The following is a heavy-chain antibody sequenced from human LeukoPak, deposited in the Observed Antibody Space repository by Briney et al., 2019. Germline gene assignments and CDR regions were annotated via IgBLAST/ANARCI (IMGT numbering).Heavy chain of an antibody. D-gene: IGHD6-13*01. CDR3: AKDPSFSIAAAGTDY. CDR2: ISGSGGST. V-gene: IGHV3-23*01. Sequence: GGSLRLSCAASGFTFSNYAMSWVRQAPGKGLEWVSAISGSGGSTYYADSVKGRFTISRDNSKNTLYLQMNSLRAEDTAVYYCAKDPSFSIAAAGTDYWGQGTLVTVSS. CDR1: GFTFSNYA. J-gene: IGHJ4*02.